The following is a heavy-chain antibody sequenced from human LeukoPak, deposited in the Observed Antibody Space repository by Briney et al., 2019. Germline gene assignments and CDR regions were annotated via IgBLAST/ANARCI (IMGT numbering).Heavy chain of an antibody. Sequence: ASVKLSCKASGYTFTSYDINWVRQAPGQGLEWMGWTNPNSGHTGYAPAFEGRVTITRNTSISTAYMELISLRSDDTAVYYCAILSDSSGYYYVPLFDYWGQGTLVTVSS. V-gene: IGHV1-8*03. CDR1: GYTFTSYD. D-gene: IGHD3-22*01. J-gene: IGHJ4*02. CDR2: TNPNSGHT. CDR3: AILSDSSGYYYVPLFDY.